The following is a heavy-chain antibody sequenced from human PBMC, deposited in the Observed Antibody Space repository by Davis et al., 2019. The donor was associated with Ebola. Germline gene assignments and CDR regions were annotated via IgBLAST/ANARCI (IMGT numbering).Heavy chain of an antibody. CDR2: INPSSGGT. D-gene: IGHD6-13*01. V-gene: IGHV1-2*02. CDR1: GYTFSGEY. Sequence: ASVKVSCKASGYTFSGEYMSWVRQAPGQGLEWMGWINPSSGGTNYAQQFQGRVTMTRDTSINTAYMELSGLRSDDTVVYYCARGKIATTGTPWFDPWGQGTLVTVSS. CDR3: ARGKIATTGTPWFDP. J-gene: IGHJ5*02.